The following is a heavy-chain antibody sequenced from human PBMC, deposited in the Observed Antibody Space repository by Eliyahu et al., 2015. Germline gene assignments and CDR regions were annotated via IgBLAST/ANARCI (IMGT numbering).Heavy chain of an antibody. V-gene: IGHV3-23*01. CDR1: GFPXNXYP. CDR3: AREGHEGTTLYFDY. J-gene: IGHJ4*02. D-gene: IGHD1-14*01. Sequence: EVQVLESGGGLVQSGGSLRLSCAASGFPXNXYPXSWVRXAPGKGVXWXSXISGSGDNTYYADSVKGRFTISRDNSKNTMYLQMNSLRAEETAVYYCAREGHEGTTLYFDYWGQGTLVTVSS. CDR2: ISGSGDNT.